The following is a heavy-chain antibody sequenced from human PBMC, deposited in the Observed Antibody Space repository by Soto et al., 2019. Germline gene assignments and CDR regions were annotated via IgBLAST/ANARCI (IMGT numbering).Heavy chain of an antibody. Sequence: PSETLSLTCTVSGGSISSYYWSWIRQPPGKGLEWIGYIYYSGSTNYNPSLKSRVTISVDTSKNQFSLKLSSVTAADTAVYYRARVPPPDFWSGYYLGPEYYYYYYMDVWGKGTTVTVSS. V-gene: IGHV4-59*01. CDR3: ARVPPPDFWSGYYLGPEYYYYYYMDV. D-gene: IGHD3-3*01. CDR2: IYYSGST. CDR1: GGSISSYY. J-gene: IGHJ6*03.